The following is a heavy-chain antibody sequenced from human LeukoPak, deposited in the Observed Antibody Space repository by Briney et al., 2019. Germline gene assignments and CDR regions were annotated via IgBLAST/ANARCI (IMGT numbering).Heavy chain of an antibody. CDR1: GGSISSYY. D-gene: IGHD2-15*01. CDR3: AREGCSGGSCHPPDY. Sequence: SETLSLTCTVSGGSISSYYWSWIRQPPGKGLEWIGYIYYSGSTNYNPSLKSPVTLPVNPSKNQFSPKLSSVTAADTAVYYFAREGCSGGSCHPPDYWGQGTLVTVSS. CDR2: IYYSGST. V-gene: IGHV4-59*01. J-gene: IGHJ4*02.